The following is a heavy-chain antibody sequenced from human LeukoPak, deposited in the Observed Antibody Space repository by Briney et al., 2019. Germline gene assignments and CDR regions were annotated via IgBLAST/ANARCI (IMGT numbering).Heavy chain of an antibody. CDR3: ARGGAARPDI. V-gene: IGHV3-48*01. CDR2: ISSSRSSI. CDR1: GFTFGNYG. D-gene: IGHD6-6*01. Sequence: GGSLRLSCVASGFTFGNYGMNWVRQAPGKGLEWVSYISSSRSSIDYADSVRGRFTISRDNARNSLYLQMNSLRVEDTAVYYCARGGAARPDIWGQGTMVTVSS. J-gene: IGHJ3*02.